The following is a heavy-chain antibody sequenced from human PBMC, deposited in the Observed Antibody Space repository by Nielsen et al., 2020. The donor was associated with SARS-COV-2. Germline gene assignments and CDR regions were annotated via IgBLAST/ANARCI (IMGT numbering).Heavy chain of an antibody. CDR3: AKDKILVAAGSGAFDL. J-gene: IGHJ3*01. CDR2: ISYDGSYK. D-gene: IGHD6-13*01. Sequence: GESLKISCEPSGFMFSSYGMHWVRQAPGKGLEWVALISYDGSYKFYADSSKGRFTISRDDSKNTLYLQMNSLRAEDTALYYCAKDKILVAAGSGAFDLWGQGTMVTVSS. CDR1: GFMFSSYG. V-gene: IGHV3-30*02.